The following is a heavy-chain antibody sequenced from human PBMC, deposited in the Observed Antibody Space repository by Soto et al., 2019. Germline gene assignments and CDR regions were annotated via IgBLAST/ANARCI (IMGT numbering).Heavy chain of an antibody. V-gene: IGHV4-59*08. D-gene: IGHD3-10*01. CDR2: IYSSGST. CDR1: GGSSSNSY. Sequence: PLETLPLTCTVSGGSSSNSYWSWIRQSPGKGLEWIGYIYSSGSTNYNPSLKSRVTISVDTSKNQFSLKLSSLSAADTAVYYCARHSPPFFYGSGPWDVWGQGTTVTVSS. CDR3: ARHSPPFFYGSGPWDV. J-gene: IGHJ6*02.